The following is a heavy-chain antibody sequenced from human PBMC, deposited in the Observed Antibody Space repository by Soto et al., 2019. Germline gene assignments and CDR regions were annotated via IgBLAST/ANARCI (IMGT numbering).Heavy chain of an antibody. CDR3: ARVIWSGHLTSDL. V-gene: IGHV3-48*02. CDR1: GFTFSSNS. D-gene: IGHD3-3*01. Sequence: GGSLRLSCAASGFTFSSNSMNWVRQAPGKGLEWISYISSSSSTIYADSVKGRFTISRDNAKNSLYLQMNSLRDEDMAVYYCARVIWSGHLTSDLWGQGTLVTVSS. CDR2: ISSSSSTI. J-gene: IGHJ5*02.